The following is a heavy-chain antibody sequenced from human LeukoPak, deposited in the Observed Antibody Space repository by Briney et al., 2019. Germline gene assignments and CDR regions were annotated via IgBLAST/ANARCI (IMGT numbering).Heavy chain of an antibody. D-gene: IGHD3-22*01. V-gene: IGHV4-34*01. Sequence: SETLSLTCAVYGGSFSGYYWSWIRQPPGKGLEWIGEINHGGSTNYNPSLKSRVTISVDTSKNQFSLKLSSVTAADTAVYYCARGLALTYYYDSSGYGAPIYFDYWGQGTLVTVSS. CDR2: INHGGST. CDR3: ARGLALTYYYDSSGYGAPIYFDY. J-gene: IGHJ4*02. CDR1: GGSFSGYY.